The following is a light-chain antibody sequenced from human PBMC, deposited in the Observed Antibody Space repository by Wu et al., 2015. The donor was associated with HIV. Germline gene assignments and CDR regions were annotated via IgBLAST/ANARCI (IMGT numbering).Light chain of an antibody. CDR1: QNVRNM. CDR3: QHYGISTQVT. J-gene: IGKJ4*01. V-gene: IGKV3-11*01. Sequence: DIVLIQSPASLSLSPGERATLSCRASQNVRNMLVWFQQKPGQAPRLLIYDASVRFTGIPARFSGSGSGTDFTLTINSLEPEDFAVYYCQHYGISTQVTFGGGTKVEIK. CDR2: DAS.